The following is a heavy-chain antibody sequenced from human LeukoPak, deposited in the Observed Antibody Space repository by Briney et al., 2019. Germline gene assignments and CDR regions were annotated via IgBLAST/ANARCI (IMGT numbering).Heavy chain of an antibody. D-gene: IGHD3-10*01. Sequence: GGSLRLSCAASGFTFSSYAMHWVRQAPGKGLEWVAVISYDGSNKYYADSVRARFTISRDNSMNTVFLHMNTLQVEDTAVYYCAKERGSFGAPLDSWGQGVLVTVSS. V-gene: IGHV3-30-3*01. CDR1: GFTFSSYA. CDR3: AKERGSFGAPLDS. J-gene: IGHJ4*02. CDR2: ISYDGSNK.